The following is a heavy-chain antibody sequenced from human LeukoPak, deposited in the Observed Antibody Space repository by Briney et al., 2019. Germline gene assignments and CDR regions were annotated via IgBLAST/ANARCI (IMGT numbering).Heavy chain of an antibody. Sequence: SETLSLTCTVGGGSLSGHYWGWIRQAPGKGLELVGHIYYTGPTFYNPSLNSRVTITLDTSRNQFSLRLTSVIAADTAVYYCARFSWGCSTASCYLTNWGQGALVTVSS. J-gene: IGHJ4*02. V-gene: IGHV4-59*11. D-gene: IGHD2-2*01. CDR2: IYYTGPT. CDR1: GGSLSGHY. CDR3: ARFSWGCSTASCYLTN.